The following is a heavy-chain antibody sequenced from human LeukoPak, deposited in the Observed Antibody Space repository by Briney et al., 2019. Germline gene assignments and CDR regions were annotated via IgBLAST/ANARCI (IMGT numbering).Heavy chain of an antibody. CDR1: GYTFTGYY. CDR3: ARERFAARPKNWFDP. D-gene: IGHD6-6*01. CDR2: INPNSGGT. J-gene: IGHJ5*02. V-gene: IGHV1-2*06. Sequence: ASVKVSCKASGYTFTGYYMHWVRQAPGQGLEWMGRINPNSGGTNYAQKFQGRVTMTRDTSISTAYMELSRLRPDDTAVYYCARERFAARPKNWFDPWGQGTLVTVSS.